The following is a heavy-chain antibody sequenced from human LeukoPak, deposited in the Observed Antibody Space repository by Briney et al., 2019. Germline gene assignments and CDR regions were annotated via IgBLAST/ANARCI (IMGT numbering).Heavy chain of an antibody. V-gene: IGHV4-34*01. D-gene: IGHD2-15*01. Sequence: PSETLSLTCAVYGGSFSGYYWSWIRQPPGKGLEWIGEINHSGSTNYNPSLKSRVTISVDTSKNQFSLKLSSVTAADTAVYYCARSGDIVVVVAATRDGMDVWGQGTTVTVSS. CDR3: ARSGDIVVVVAATRDGMDV. CDR1: GGSFSGYY. CDR2: INHSGST. J-gene: IGHJ6*02.